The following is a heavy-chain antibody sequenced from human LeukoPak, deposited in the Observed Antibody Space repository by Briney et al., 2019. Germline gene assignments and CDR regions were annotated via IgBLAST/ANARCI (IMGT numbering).Heavy chain of an antibody. CDR2: IYTSGST. J-gene: IGHJ4*02. Sequence: PSETLSLTCTVSGYSINSAYYWSWIRQPAGKGLEWIGRIYTSGSTNYNPSLKSRVTMSVDTSKNQFSLKLSSVTAADTAVYYCARDRYYYDSSGHARNFDYWGQGTLVTVSS. D-gene: IGHD3-22*01. CDR1: GYSINSAYY. V-gene: IGHV4-4*07. CDR3: ARDRYYYDSSGHARNFDY.